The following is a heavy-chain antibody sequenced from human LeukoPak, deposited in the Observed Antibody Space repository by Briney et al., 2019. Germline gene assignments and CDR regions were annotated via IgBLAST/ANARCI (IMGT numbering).Heavy chain of an antibody. J-gene: IGHJ6*03. Sequence: GGSLRLSCAASGFSFSNYGMHWVRQAPGKGLEWVAFIRDDGSYKYYADSVKGRFTISRDNSKNTLYLQMNSLRAEDTAVYYCARVLSGRGSLYYYYYYMDVWGKGTTVTISS. CDR1: GFSFSNYG. D-gene: IGHD3-10*01. V-gene: IGHV3-30*02. CDR3: ARVLSGRGSLYYYYYYMDV. CDR2: IRDDGSYK.